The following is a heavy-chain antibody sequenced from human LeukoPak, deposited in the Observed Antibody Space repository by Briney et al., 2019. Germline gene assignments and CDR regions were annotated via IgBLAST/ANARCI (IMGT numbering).Heavy chain of an antibody. J-gene: IGHJ5*02. V-gene: IGHV3-23*01. CDR2: ISAGGART. D-gene: IGHD3-22*01. CDR3: AKGLEVRLDSSAFYCNWFDP. CDR1: GFTFTSYA. Sequence: GGSLRLSCAASGFTFTSYAMAWVRQPPGKGLELVSTISAGGARTYYADSVKGRFTTSRDNSKNTLFMQMDNLRADDTAVYYCAKGLEVRLDSSAFYCNWFDPWGQGTLVTVSS.